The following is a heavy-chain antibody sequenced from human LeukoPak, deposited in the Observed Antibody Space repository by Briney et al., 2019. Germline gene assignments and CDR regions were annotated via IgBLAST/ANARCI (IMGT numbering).Heavy chain of an antibody. CDR3: AKDRYYGSGSYSPLFDY. CDR1: GFTFSSYA. Sequence: GGSLRLSCAASGFTFSSYAMSWVRQAPGKGLEGGSAISGSGGSTHYADSVKGRFTISRDNSKNTLYLQMNSLRAEDTAVHYCAKDRYYGSGSYSPLFDYWGQGTLVTVSS. D-gene: IGHD3-10*01. CDR2: ISGSGGST. J-gene: IGHJ4*02. V-gene: IGHV3-23*01.